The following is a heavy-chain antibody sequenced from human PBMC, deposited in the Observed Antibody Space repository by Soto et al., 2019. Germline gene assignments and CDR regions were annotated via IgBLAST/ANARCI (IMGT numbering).Heavy chain of an antibody. CDR1: GFTFSSYW. J-gene: IGHJ3*02. V-gene: IGHV3-7*01. CDR2: KKKDGSEK. Sequence: EVQLVESGGGLVQPGGSLRLSCAASGFTFSSYWMSWVRQAPGKGLEWVANKKKDGSEKYYVDSVKGRLTISRDNAKNALHLQMNSLRAEDTAVYYCARDPSSSGWWGGAFDIWGQGTMVTVSS. CDR3: ARDPSSSGWWGGAFDI. D-gene: IGHD6-19*01.